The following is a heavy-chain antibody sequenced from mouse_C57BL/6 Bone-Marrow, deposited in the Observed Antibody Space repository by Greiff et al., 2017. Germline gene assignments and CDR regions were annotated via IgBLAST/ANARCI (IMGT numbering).Heavy chain of an antibody. D-gene: IGHD1-1*01. Sequence: VQLQESGAELVRPGASVTLSCKASGYTFTDYEMHWVKQTPVHGLEWIGAIDPETGGTAYNQKFKGKAILTADKSSSTAYMELSSLTSEDSAVYYCTSGLLQGYYYAMDYWGQGTSVTVSS. CDR3: TSGLLQGYYYAMDY. CDR1: GYTFTDYE. V-gene: IGHV1-15*01. J-gene: IGHJ4*01. CDR2: IDPETGGT.